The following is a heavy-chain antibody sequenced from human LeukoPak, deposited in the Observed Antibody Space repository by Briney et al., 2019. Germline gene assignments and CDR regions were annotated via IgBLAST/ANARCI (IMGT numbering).Heavy chain of an antibody. CDR3: ARGRIRVAAAGTPFQH. V-gene: IGHV4-38-2*02. J-gene: IGHJ1*01. CDR1: GYSISSGYY. Sequence: KASETLSLTCTVSGYSISSGYYWSWIRQPPGKGLEWIGEINHSGSTNYNPSLKSRVTISVDTSKNQFSLKLSSVTAANTAVYYCARGRIRVAAAGTPFQHWGQGTLVTVSS. D-gene: IGHD6-13*01. CDR2: INHSGST.